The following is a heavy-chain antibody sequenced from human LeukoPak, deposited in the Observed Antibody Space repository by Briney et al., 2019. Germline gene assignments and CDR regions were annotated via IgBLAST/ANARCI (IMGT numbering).Heavy chain of an antibody. J-gene: IGHJ6*03. CDR3: ARVLTGHAPTIFGVVIGFPNFGYYYMDV. D-gene: IGHD3-3*01. V-gene: IGHV1-8*01. CDR1: VYTFPRYD. Sequence: ASVKVSCQASVYTFPRYDINWVRQATGQGLEGMGWMNPNRGNTDYAQKFQGRVTMTRNTSISKAYMELSSLRSEETAVYYCARVLTGHAPTIFGVVIGFPNFGYYYMDVWGKGTTVTVSS. CDR2: MNPNRGNT.